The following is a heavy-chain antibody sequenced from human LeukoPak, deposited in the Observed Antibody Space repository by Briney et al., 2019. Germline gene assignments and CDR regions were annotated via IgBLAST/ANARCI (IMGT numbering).Heavy chain of an antibody. J-gene: IGHJ4*02. CDR2: IYYSGST. V-gene: IGHV4-31*03. CDR3: AGGVGYYDSSGYFDY. Sequence: PSETLSLTRTVSGGSISSGGYYWSWIRQHPGKGLEWIGYIYYSGSTYYNPSLKSRVTISVDTSKNQFSLKLSSVTAADTAVYYCAGGVGYYDSSGYFDYWGQGTLVTVSS. CDR1: GGSISSGGYY. D-gene: IGHD3-22*01.